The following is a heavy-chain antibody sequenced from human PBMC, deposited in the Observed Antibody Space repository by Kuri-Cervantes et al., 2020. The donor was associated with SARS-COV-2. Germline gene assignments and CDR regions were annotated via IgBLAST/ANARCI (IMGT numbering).Heavy chain of an antibody. J-gene: IGHJ4*02. CDR2: ISFHGTNK. Sequence: GGSLRLSCAASGFTFDRFGMHWVRQAPGKGLEWVAVISFHGTNKDYADSVKGRFTISRDNSKNTLYLQMNSLRPEDTAVYYCARDSYCSSTSCYNYFDYWGQGTLVTVSS. D-gene: IGHD2-2*02. CDR3: ARDSYCSSTSCYNYFDY. V-gene: IGHV3-30*03. CDR1: GFTFDRFG.